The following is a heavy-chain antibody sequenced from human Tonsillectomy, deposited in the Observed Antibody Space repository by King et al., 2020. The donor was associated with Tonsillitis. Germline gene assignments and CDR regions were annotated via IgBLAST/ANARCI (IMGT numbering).Heavy chain of an antibody. CDR3: ARDCSRGGFCYGMDV. CDR2: IIPIFGKA. J-gene: IGHJ6*02. D-gene: IGHD2-15*01. Sequence: QLVQSGAEVKKPGSSVKVSCKASGGTFSSYAISWVRQAPGQGLEWMGGIIPIFGKANYAQKFQGRVTITADESTTTAYMERSSLRSEDTAVYYCARDCSRGGFCYGMDVWGQGTTVTVSS. V-gene: IGHV1-69*12. CDR1: GGTFSSYA.